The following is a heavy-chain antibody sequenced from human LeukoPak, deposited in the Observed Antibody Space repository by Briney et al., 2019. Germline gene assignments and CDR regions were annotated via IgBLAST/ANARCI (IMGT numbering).Heavy chain of an antibody. CDR3: AKASWGYGSGSYYKALDY. D-gene: IGHD3-10*01. CDR2: ISSSSSYI. V-gene: IGHV3-21*01. J-gene: IGHJ4*02. Sequence: GGSLRLSCAASGFTFSSYSVNWVRQAPGKGLEWVSCISSSSSYIYYADSVKGRFTISRDNSKNTLYLQMNSLRAEDTAVYYCAKASWGYGSGSYYKALDYWGQGTLVTVSS. CDR1: GFTFSSYS.